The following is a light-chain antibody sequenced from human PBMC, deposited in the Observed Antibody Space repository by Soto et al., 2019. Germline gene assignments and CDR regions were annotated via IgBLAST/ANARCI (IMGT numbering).Light chain of an antibody. Sequence: SYELTQPPSVSVSPGQTARVTCSGDALRNQYAYWYQQKPGQAPVLVIHKDSQRPSEIPERFSGSSSGTTVTLTISGVLAEDEADYYCQSTDSNNRVLFGGGTKLTVL. V-gene: IGLV3-25*02. J-gene: IGLJ2*01. CDR1: ALRNQY. CDR3: QSTDSNNRVL. CDR2: KDS.